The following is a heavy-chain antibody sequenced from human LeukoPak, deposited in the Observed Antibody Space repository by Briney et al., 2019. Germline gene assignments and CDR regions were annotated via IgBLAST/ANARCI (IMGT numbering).Heavy chain of an antibody. V-gene: IGHV3-23*01. CDR1: GLTFSSSA. Sequence: PGGSLRLSCAASGLTFSSSAMSWVRQAPGKGLEWVSSISGSGSGGSTYYADSVKGRFTISRDNSKNTLNLQMNSLRAEDTAVYYCARDLGQYYDTSDNWFDPWGQGTLVTVSS. D-gene: IGHD3-22*01. CDR3: ARDLGQYYDTSDNWFDP. CDR2: ISGSGSGGST. J-gene: IGHJ5*02.